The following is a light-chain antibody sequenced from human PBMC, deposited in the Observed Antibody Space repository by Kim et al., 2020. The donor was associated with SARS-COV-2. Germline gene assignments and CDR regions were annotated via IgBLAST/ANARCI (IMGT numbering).Light chain of an antibody. Sequence: SSELTQDPAVSVALGQTVRITCQGDSLRSYYATWYQQKPGQAPILVIYGKNNRPSGIPDRFSGSSSGNTASLTITETQAGDEADYYCNSRDSNGNVLFGGGTKLTVL. CDR2: GKN. J-gene: IGLJ2*01. CDR3: NSRDSNGNVL. V-gene: IGLV3-19*01. CDR1: SLRSYY.